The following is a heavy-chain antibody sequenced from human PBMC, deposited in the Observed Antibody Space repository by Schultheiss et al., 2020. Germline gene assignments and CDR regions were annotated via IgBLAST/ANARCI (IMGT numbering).Heavy chain of an antibody. D-gene: IGHD4-23*01. J-gene: IGHJ3*02. CDR2: IMQDGSEK. V-gene: IGHV3-7*03. Sequence: GGSLRLSCAASGFTFSSYWMSWVRQAPGKGLEWVANIMQDGSEKYYVDSVKGRFTISRDNAKNSLYLQMNSLRAEDTAVYYCARGRATVDEDAFDMWGQGTMV. CDR1: GFTFSSYW. CDR3: ARGRATVDEDAFDM.